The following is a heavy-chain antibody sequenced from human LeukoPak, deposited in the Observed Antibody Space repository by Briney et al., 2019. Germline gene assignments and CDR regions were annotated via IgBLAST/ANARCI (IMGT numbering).Heavy chain of an antibody. Sequence: QTGGSLRLSCAAAGFTVDDYAMHWVRQAPGKGLEWVSGISWNSGSIGYADSVKGRFTISRDNAKNSLYLQMNSLRAEDTALYYCAKAGDSGSYYDYWGQGTLVTVSS. CDR3: AKAGDSGSYYDY. CDR2: ISWNSGSI. V-gene: IGHV3-9*01. CDR1: GFTVDDYA. J-gene: IGHJ4*02. D-gene: IGHD1-26*01.